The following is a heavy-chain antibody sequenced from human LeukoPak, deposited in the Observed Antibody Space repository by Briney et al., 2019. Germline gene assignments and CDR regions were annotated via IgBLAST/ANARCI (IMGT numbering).Heavy chain of an antibody. J-gene: IGHJ3*02. CDR2: ISSSSSYI. CDR1: GFTFSSYG. D-gene: IGHD2-15*01. Sequence: GGSLRLSCAASGFTFSSYGMSWVRQAPGKGLEWVSSISSSSSYIYYADSVKGRFTISRDNAKNSLYLQMNSLRAEDTAVYYRAREYCSGGYCYSDAFDIWGQGTMVTVSS. CDR3: AREYCSGGYCYSDAFDI. V-gene: IGHV3-21*01.